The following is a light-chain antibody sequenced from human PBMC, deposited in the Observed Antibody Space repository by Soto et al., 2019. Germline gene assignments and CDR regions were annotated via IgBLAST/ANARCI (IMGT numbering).Light chain of an antibody. V-gene: IGLV2-8*01. Sequence: QSVLAQPPSASGSRGQSVTISCTGTSSDVGAYHYVSWYQHHPGKAPKVVIYDVNRRPSGVPNRFSGSKSGNTASLTVSGLQAEDEADYYCSSYAGNNNYVLGTGTKVTV. CDR2: DVN. J-gene: IGLJ1*01. CDR1: SSDVGAYHY. CDR3: SSYAGNNNYV.